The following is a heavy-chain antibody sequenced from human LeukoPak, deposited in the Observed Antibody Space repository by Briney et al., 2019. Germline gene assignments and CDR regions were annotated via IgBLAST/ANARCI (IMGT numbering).Heavy chain of an antibody. D-gene: IGHD2-15*01. J-gene: IGHJ4*02. CDR3: TREDQSLQYAADC. Sequence: SGGSLRLSCAASGFAFNNYGMTWVRQAPGKGLEWVSAISGSGANTYYADSVKGRFTISRDNSKNTLFLQMNSLRAEDTAVYYCTREDQSLQYAADCWGQGTLVTVSS. CDR1: GFAFNNYG. CDR2: ISGSGANT. V-gene: IGHV3-23*01.